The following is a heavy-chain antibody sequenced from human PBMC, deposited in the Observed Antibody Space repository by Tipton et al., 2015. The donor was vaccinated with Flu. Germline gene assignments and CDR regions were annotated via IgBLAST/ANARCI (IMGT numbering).Heavy chain of an antibody. V-gene: IGHV4-61*01. CDR1: GGSISCSSYY. Sequence: TLSLTCTVSGGSISCSSYYWSWIRQPPGKGLEWIGYIYYSGSTNYNPSLKSRVTISVDTSKNQFSLKLSSVTAADTAVYYCARVCDYGDKGGFDYWGQGTLVTVSS. CDR3: ARVCDYGDKGGFDY. J-gene: IGHJ4*02. D-gene: IGHD4-17*01. CDR2: IYYSGST.